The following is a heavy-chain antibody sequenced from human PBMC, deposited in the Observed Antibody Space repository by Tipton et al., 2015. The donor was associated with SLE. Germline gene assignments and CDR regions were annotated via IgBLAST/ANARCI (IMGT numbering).Heavy chain of an antibody. J-gene: IGHJ4*02. CDR3: ARLYSSSWQRSDY. V-gene: IGHV4-59*01. CDR2: VSGTGST. CDR1: GGSISGYY. D-gene: IGHD6-13*01. Sequence: TLSLTCTVSGGSISGYYWSWIRQPPGRGLEWMGYVSGTGSTSYNPSLKSRVTISVDTSKNQFSLKLSSVTAADTAVYYCARLYSSSWQRSDYWGQGTLVTVSS.